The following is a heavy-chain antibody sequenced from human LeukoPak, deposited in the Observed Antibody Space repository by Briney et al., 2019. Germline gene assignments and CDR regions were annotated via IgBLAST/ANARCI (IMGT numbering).Heavy chain of an antibody. V-gene: IGHV1-2*06. D-gene: IGHD2-15*01. CDR3: AREGSDSCHDY. CDR2: INPNSGGT. J-gene: IGHJ4*02. Sequence: ASVKVSCKASGYTFTGYYMHWVRQAPGQGLEWMGRINPNSGGTNYAQKFQGGVTMTRDTSISTAYMELSWLRSDDTAVYYCAREGSDSCHDYWGQGTLVTVSS. CDR1: GYTFTGYY.